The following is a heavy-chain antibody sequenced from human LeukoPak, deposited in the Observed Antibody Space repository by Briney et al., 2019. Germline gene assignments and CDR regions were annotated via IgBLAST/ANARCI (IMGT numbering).Heavy chain of an antibody. CDR2: INHSGST. V-gene: IGHV4-34*01. D-gene: IGHD3-22*01. Sequence: SETLSLTCAVYGGSFSGYYWSWIRQPPAKGLEWIGEINHSGSTNYNPSLKSRVTISVDTSKNQFSLKLSSVTAADTAVYYCASPYYYDSSGYYTWGQGTLVTVSS. CDR3: ASPYYYDSSGYYT. CDR1: GGSFSGYY. J-gene: IGHJ5*02.